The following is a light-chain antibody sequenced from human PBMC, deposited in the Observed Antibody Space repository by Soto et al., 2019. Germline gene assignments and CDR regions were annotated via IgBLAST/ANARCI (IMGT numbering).Light chain of an antibody. CDR1: QSFSSTY. J-gene: IGKJ1*01. Sequence: EIVLTQSPGTLSLSPGERVTLSCRASQSFSSTYLAWYQQKPGQAPRLLIYGASSRAAGIPDRFSGSGSGTDFTLTISRLEPEDCAVYYCQQYTTSSWTFGQVTKV. CDR3: QQYTTSSWT. CDR2: GAS. V-gene: IGKV3-20*01.